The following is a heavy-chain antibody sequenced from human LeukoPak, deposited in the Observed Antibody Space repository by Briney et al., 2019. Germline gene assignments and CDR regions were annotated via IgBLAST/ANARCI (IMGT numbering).Heavy chain of an antibody. CDR3: AREVTTMIVNVGAFGI. D-gene: IGHD3-22*01. Sequence: GGSLRLSCAASGFTVSSNYMSWVRQAPGKGLEWVSVIYSGGSTYYADSVKGRFTISRDNSKNTLYLQMNSPRAEDTAVYYCAREVTTMIVNVGAFGIWGQGTMVTVSS. CDR2: IYSGGST. V-gene: IGHV3-53*01. J-gene: IGHJ3*02. CDR1: GFTVSSNY.